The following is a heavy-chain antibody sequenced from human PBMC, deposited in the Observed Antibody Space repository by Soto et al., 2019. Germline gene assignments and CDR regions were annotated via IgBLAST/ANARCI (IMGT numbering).Heavy chain of an antibody. CDR1: GGSISSSNW. J-gene: IGHJ6*02. V-gene: IGHV4-4*02. D-gene: IGHD3-10*01. CDR3: GSRFVNCGSGSLYYHYGMDV. Sequence: SEPLSLTCAVSGGSISSSNWWSWVRQPPGKGLEWIGEIYHSGSTNYNPSLKSRVTISVDKSKNQFSLRLSSVTAADTAVYYCGSRFVNCGSGSLYYHYGMDVWGQGTTVTVSS. CDR2: IYHSGST.